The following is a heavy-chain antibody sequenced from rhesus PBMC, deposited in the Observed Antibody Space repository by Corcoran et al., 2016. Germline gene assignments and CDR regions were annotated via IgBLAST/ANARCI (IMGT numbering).Heavy chain of an antibody. CDR2: IYWNDYN. D-gene: IGHD2-8*01. Sequence: QVTLKASGPVLVKPTQTLTLTCTFLAFPIRTTRSGVAWNRQSPGKVLQRSATIYWNDYNYSTPSLKTRLTTTKDAAKNQVVLTVTILDTVDTAKYYCVRIRLGYCRGGDCPYGSLYQNRVDVWGQGVMVTVSS. CDR1: AFPIRTTRSG. CDR3: VRIRLGYCRGGDCPYGSLYQNRVDV. V-gene: IGHV2-95*01. J-gene: IGHJ5-1*01.